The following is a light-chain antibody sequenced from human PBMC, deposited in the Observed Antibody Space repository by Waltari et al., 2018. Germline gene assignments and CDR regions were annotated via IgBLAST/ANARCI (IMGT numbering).Light chain of an antibody. CDR1: NSNIGNNY. Sequence: QSVLTQPPSVSAAPGQKVTISCSGSNSNIGNNYVSWYQQVPGTAPKLLIYDDNTRPSGIPERFSGSKSGNTASLTISGLQAEDEADYYCCSYAGSYTWVFGGGTKLTVL. J-gene: IGLJ3*02. CDR3: CSYAGSYTWV. V-gene: IGLV1-51*01. CDR2: DDN.